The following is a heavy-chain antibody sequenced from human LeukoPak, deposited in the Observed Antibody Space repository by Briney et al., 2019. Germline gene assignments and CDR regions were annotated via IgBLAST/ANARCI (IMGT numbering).Heavy chain of an antibody. D-gene: IGHD3-22*01. CDR3: ARARDRDRSYYYDSSGYVDY. J-gene: IGHJ4*02. V-gene: IGHV1-18*04. CDR1: GYTFTGYY. Sequence: GASVKVSCEASGYTFTGYYMHWVRQAPGQGLERMGWISAYNGNTNYAQKLQGRVTMTTDTSTSTAYMELRSLRSDDTAVYYCARARDRDRSYYYDSSGYVDYWGQGTLVTVSS. CDR2: ISAYNGNT.